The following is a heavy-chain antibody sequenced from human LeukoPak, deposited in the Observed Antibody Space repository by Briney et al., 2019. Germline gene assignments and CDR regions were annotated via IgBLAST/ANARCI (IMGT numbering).Heavy chain of an antibody. CDR2: ISWNSGSI. J-gene: IGHJ3*02. CDR1: GFTFDDYA. CDR3: AKDVYGSGLSDAFDI. Sequence: GGSLRLSCAASGFTFDDYAMHWVRQAPGKGLEWVSGISWNSGSIGYADSVKGRFTISRDNAKNSLYLQMNSLRAEDTALYYCAKDVYGSGLSDAFDIWGQGTMVTVSS. D-gene: IGHD3-10*01. V-gene: IGHV3-9*01.